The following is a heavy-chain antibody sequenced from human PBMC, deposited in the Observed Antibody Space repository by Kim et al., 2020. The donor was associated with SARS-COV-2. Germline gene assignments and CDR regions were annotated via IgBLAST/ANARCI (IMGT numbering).Heavy chain of an antibody. Sequence: SLKSRVTISVDTSKNQFSLKLSSVTAADTAVYYCARVGYDILTGYYPFDYWGQGTLVTVSS. J-gene: IGHJ4*02. CDR3: ARVGYDILTGYYPFDY. D-gene: IGHD3-9*01. V-gene: IGHV4-59*01.